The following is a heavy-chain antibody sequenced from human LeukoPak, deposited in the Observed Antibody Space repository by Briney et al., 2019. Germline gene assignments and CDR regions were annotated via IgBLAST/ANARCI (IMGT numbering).Heavy chain of an antibody. D-gene: IGHD6-6*01. J-gene: IGHJ4*02. CDR3: ARESQLAFYFDY. CDR2: INPNSGGT. Sequence: VAPVKVSCKASGYTFTGYYMHWVRQAPGQGLEWMGWINPNSGGTNYAQKFQGRVTMTRDTSISTAYMELSRLRSDDTAVYYCARESQLAFYFDYWGQGTLVTVSS. V-gene: IGHV1-2*02. CDR1: GYTFTGYY.